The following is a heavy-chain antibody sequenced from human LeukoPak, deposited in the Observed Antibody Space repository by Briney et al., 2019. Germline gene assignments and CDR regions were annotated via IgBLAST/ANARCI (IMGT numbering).Heavy chain of an antibody. CDR1: GFTFSNAW. V-gene: IGHV3-15*01. Sequence: PGGSLRLSCAASGFTFSNAWMSWVRQAPGKGLEWVGRIKSKTDGGTTNYAAPVKCRFTISRDDSKNTLHLDINRLKTEDTAVYYCTTQATLVVPPFDYWGQATLVTVSS. D-gene: IGHD2-15*01. CDR2: IKSKTDGGTT. CDR3: TTQATLVVPPFDY. J-gene: IGHJ4*02.